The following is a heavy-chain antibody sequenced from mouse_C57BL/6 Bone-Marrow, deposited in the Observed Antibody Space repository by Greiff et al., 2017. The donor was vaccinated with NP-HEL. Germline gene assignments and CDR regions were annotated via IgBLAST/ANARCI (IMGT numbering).Heavy chain of an antibody. Sequence: QVQLQQPGAELVKPGASVKMSCKASGYTFTSYWITWVKQRPGQGLEWIGDIYPGSGSTNYNEKFKSKATLTVDTSSSTAYMQLSSLTSEDSAVYYCARANWDYQAWVAYGGQGTLVTVSA. CDR2: IYPGSGST. CDR1: GYTFTSYW. J-gene: IGHJ3*01. V-gene: IGHV1-55*01. CDR3: ARANWDYQAWVAY. D-gene: IGHD4-1*01.